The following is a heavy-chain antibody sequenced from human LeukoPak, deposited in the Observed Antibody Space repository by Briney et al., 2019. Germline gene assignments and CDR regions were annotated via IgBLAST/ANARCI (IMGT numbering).Heavy chain of an antibody. V-gene: IGHV3-33*08. CDR2: IWSDGSNK. CDR1: GFTFSSYS. CDR3: ARWEAAAGPFDY. J-gene: IGHJ4*02. D-gene: IGHD6-13*01. Sequence: GGSLRLSCAASGFTFSSYSMNWVRQAPGKGLEWVAVIWSDGSNKYYADSVKGRFTISRDNAKNSLYLQMNSLRAEDTAVYYCARWEAAAGPFDYWGQGTLVTVSS.